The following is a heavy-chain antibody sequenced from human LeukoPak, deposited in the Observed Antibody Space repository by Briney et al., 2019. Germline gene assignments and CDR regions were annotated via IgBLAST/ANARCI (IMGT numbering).Heavy chain of an antibody. CDR3: ARELHSGYHWSLGY. CDR1: GFTFSSYA. D-gene: IGHD5-12*01. Sequence: GRSLRLSCAASGFTFSSYAMHWVRQAPGKGLEWVAVISYDGSNKYYADSVKGRFTISRDNSQNTLYLQMNSLRTEDTAVYYCARELHSGYHWSLGYWGQGTLVTVSS. J-gene: IGHJ4*02. CDR2: ISYDGSNK. V-gene: IGHV3-30-3*01.